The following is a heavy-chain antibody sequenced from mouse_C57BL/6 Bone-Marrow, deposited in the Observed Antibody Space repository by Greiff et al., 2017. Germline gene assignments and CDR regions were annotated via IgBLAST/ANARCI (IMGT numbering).Heavy chain of an antibody. CDR3: ARSFT. J-gene: IGHJ2*01. V-gene: IGHV1-55*01. CDR1: GYTFTSYR. CDR2: IYPGSGST. Sequence: QVQLQQPGAELVKPGASVKMSCKASGYTFTSYRITWVKQRPGQGLEWIGDIYPGSGSTNYNEKFKSKATLTVATSTSTAYMQLSSLTSEDSAVYYCARSFTWGQGTTLTVSS.